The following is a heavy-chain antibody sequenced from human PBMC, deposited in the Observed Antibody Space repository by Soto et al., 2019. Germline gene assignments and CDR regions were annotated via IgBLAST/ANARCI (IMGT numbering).Heavy chain of an antibody. V-gene: IGHV1-69*13. CDR1: GYTFTSYA. Sequence: SVKVSCKASGYTFTSYAMHWVRQAPGQGLEWMGGINPIYGKANYAQKFQGRVTITADESTSTAYLELSSLRSEDTAVYYCTLGSWSAETFDIWGRGTMVTVSS. J-gene: IGHJ3*02. CDR3: TLGSWSAETFDI. D-gene: IGHD6-13*01. CDR2: INPIYGKA.